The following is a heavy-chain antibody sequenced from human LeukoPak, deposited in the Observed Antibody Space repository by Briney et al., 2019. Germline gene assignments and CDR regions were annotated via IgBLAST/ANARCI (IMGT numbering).Heavy chain of an antibody. CDR3: ASPYSSSSMDV. D-gene: IGHD6-6*01. CDR2: IYYSGST. CDR1: GGSISSSSYC. J-gene: IGHJ6*02. Sequence: SETLSLTCTVPGGSISSSSYCWGWIRQPPEKGLEWIGSIYYSGSTYYNPSLKSRVTISVDTSKNQFSLKLSSVTAADTAVYYCASPYSSSSMDVWGQGTTVTVSS. V-gene: IGHV4-39*01.